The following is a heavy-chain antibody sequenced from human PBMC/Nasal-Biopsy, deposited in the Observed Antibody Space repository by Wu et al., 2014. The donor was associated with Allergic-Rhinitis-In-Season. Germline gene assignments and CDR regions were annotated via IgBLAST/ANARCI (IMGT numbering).Heavy chain of an antibody. Sequence: LRLSCAASGFKFDEFAMHWVRQAPGKGLEWVSGINWNSDNIGYADSVKGRFTISRDNAKNSLYLQMNSLRAEDTALYYCARDRNWNYVGDFHHWGQGTLVTVSA. CDR3: ARDRNWNYVGDFHH. D-gene: IGHD1-7*01. CDR2: INWNSDNI. J-gene: IGHJ1*01. CDR1: GFKFDEFA. V-gene: IGHV3-9*01.